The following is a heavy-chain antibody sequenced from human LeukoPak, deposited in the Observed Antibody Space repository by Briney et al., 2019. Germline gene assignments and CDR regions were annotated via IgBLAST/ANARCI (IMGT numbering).Heavy chain of an antibody. CDR1: GYTFTGYY. J-gene: IGHJ4*02. CDR3: SRASTMAAPGAMPNDF. Sequence: ASVTVSCKASGYTFTGYYMHWVRQAPERGLEWMGWINPNSGGTNYAPKFQGRVTMTRDTSISTAYMELSSLRSDDSAVYFCSRASTMAAPGAMPNDFWGQGTLATVSS. CDR2: INPNSGGT. V-gene: IGHV1-2*02. D-gene: IGHD6-13*01.